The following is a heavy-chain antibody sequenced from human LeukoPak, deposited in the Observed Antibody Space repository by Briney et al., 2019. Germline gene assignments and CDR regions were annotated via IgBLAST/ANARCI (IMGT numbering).Heavy chain of an antibody. Sequence: ASVKVSCKASGYTFTSYYMHWVRQAPGQGLEWMGIINPSGGSTSYAQKFQGRVTMTRDTSTSTVYMEPSSLRSEDTAVYYCARASTRPTRYYYYYMDVWGKGTTVTVSS. CDR2: INPSGGST. D-gene: IGHD2-15*01. J-gene: IGHJ6*03. CDR1: GYTFTSYY. V-gene: IGHV1-46*03. CDR3: ARASTRPTRYYYYYMDV.